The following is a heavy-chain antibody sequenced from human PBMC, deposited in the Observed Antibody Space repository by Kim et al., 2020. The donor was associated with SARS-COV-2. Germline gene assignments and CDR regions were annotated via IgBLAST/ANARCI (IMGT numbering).Heavy chain of an antibody. CDR3: ARGGLSDKYALDV. J-gene: IGHJ6*02. V-gene: IGHV1-18*01. CDR2: ISAYNGYT. CDR1: GYTFTNFG. D-gene: IGHD3-10*01. Sequence: ASVKVSCKASGYTFTNFGITWVRQAPGQGREWMGWISAYNGYTNYAQKFRGRVTMTTDASTSTAYMELRSLRSDDTAVYYCARGGLSDKYALDVWGQGTTVTVSS.